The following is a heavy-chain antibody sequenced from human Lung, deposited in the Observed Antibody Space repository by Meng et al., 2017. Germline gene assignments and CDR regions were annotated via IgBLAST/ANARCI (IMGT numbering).Heavy chain of an antibody. CDR2: INHSGST. D-gene: IGHD4-11*01. J-gene: IGHJ4*02. CDR3: ARGPTTMAHDFDY. Sequence: HVHLQQWGAGLLKPSETLSLTCVFSGGSFSDYSWSWIRQPPGKGLEWIGEINHSGSTNYNPSLESRATISVDTSQNNLSLKLSSVTAADSAVYYCARGPTTMAHDFDYWGQGTLVTASS. CDR1: GGSFSDYS. V-gene: IGHV4-34*01.